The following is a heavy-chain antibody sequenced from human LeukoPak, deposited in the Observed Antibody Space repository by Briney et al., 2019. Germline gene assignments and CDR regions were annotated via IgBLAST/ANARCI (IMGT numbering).Heavy chain of an antibody. J-gene: IGHJ6*03. CDR2: IYHSGST. CDR1: GYSITSGYY. V-gene: IGHV4-38-2*01. CDR3: VRSPYYYYHMDV. Sequence: SETLSLTCAVSGYSITSGYYWGWIRKPPGKGLEWIGTIYHSGSTYYNPSLKSRVIVPVDTSKNQFSLKLSSVTAADTAVYYCVRSPYYYYHMDVWGKGTSVTVSS.